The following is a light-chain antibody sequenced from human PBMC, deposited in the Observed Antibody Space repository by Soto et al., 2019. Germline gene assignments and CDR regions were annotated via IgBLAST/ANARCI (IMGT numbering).Light chain of an antibody. V-gene: IGLV2-14*01. CDR2: EVT. Sequence: QSVLTQPASVSGSPGQSITISCTGTSSDVGAFNYVSWYQQLPGKAPKVMIFEVTNRPSGVSNRFSGSQSGNTASLTISGLQADDEAVYYCSSYTTRDTVVFGGGTQLTVL. J-gene: IGLJ2*01. CDR1: SSDVGAFNY. CDR3: SSYTTRDTVV.